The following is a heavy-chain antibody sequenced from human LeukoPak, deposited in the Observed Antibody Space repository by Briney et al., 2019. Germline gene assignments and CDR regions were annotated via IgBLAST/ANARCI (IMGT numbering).Heavy chain of an antibody. J-gene: IGHJ3*02. D-gene: IGHD3-22*01. CDR1: GGSFSSYY. V-gene: IGHV4-59*08. Sequence: SETLSLTCAVYGGSFSSYYWSWIRQPPGKGLEWIGYIYYSGSTNYNPSLKSRVTISVDTSKNQFSLKLSSVTAADTAVYYCARGLGSYYDSSGYYYLSGGGAFDIWGQGTMVTVSS. CDR2: IYYSGST. CDR3: ARGLGSYYDSSGYYYLSGGGAFDI.